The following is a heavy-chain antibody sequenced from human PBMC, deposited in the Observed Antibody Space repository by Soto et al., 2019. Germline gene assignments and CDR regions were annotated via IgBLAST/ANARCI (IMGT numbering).Heavy chain of an antibody. Sequence: GGSLRLSCAASGFTFGSYAMTWVRQAPGKGLEWVSSIGGGTHRTYYADSVKGRFTISRDNSENTLYVQMNSLRAEDTAVYYCARGRWEEVVTGTLDNWGQGTLVTVSS. CDR3: ARGRWEEVVTGTLDN. CDR2: IGGGTHRT. J-gene: IGHJ4*02. CDR1: GFTFGSYA. D-gene: IGHD2-21*02. V-gene: IGHV3-23*01.